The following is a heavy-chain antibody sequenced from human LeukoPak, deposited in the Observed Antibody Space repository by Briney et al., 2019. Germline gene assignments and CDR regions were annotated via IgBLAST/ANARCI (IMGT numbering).Heavy chain of an antibody. Sequence: GGSLRLSCSASGFIFSSYDMHWVCQTTGKGLEWVSAIGTAGDTYYPDSVKGRFTISRDNSKNTLYLQTNSLRAEDTAVYYCYRSSIGPFDYWGQGTLVTVSS. J-gene: IGHJ4*02. CDR1: GFIFSSYD. V-gene: IGHV3-13*01. CDR3: YRSSIGPFDY. D-gene: IGHD2-2*01. CDR2: IGTAGDT.